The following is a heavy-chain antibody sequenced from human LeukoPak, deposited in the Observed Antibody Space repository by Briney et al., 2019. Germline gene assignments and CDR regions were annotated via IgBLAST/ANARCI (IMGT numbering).Heavy chain of an antibody. D-gene: IGHD5-24*01. CDR2: IYYSGST. CDR3: ARDHGRWLQLRFPYYFDY. CDR1: GGSISSYY. V-gene: IGHV4-59*12. Sequence: PSETLSHTCIESGGSISSYYWSWIRQPPGKGLEWIGYIYYSGSTNYNPSLKSRVTISVDTSKHQFSLKLSSVTAADTAVYYCARDHGRWLQLRFPYYFDYWGQGTLVTVS. J-gene: IGHJ4*02.